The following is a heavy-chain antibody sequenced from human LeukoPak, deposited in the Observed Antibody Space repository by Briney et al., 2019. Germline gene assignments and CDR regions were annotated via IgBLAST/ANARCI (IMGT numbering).Heavy chain of an antibody. V-gene: IGHV4-39*01. CDR1: GGSISSSSYY. CDR3: ARKGRLRAVAGTGVDY. Sequence: PSETLSLTCTVSGGSISSSSYYSGWIRQPPGKGLEWIVSIYYSGSTYYNPSLKSGVTISVYTPKNQFSLKLSSVTAADTAVYYCARKGRLRAVAGTGVDYWGQGTLVTVSS. D-gene: IGHD6-19*01. J-gene: IGHJ4*02. CDR2: IYYSGST.